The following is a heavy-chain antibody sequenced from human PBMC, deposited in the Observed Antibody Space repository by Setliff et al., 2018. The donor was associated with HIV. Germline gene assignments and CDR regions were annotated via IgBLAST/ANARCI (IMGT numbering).Heavy chain of an antibody. J-gene: IGHJ4*02. D-gene: IGHD6-19*01. Sequence: PGGSLRLSCAASGFILSDYYMSWIRQAPGKGLEWVSYISSSGSTIYYADSVKGRFTISRDNSENSLSLQMSSLRIEDSAFYYCARDINSKSISVAFDNWGPGTQVTVS. V-gene: IGHV3-11*01. CDR2: ISSSGSTI. CDR3: ARDINSKSISVAFDN. CDR1: GFILSDYY.